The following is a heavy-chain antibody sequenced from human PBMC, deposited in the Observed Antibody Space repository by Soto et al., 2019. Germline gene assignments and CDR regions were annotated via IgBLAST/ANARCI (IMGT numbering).Heavy chain of an antibody. Sequence: KASETLSLTCTVSGGSISSYYWSWIRQPPGKGLDWIGYIYYSGSTNYNPSLKSRVTISVDTSKNQFSLKLSFVTAADTAVYYCARLSLYCGGDCYSRRGSFDIWGQGTMVTVSS. CDR3: ARLSLYCGGDCYSRRGSFDI. CDR2: IYYSGST. V-gene: IGHV4-59*08. D-gene: IGHD2-21*02. J-gene: IGHJ3*02. CDR1: GGSISSYY.